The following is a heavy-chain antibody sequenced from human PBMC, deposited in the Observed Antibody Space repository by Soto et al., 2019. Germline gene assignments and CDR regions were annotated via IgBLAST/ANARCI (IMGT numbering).Heavy chain of an antibody. J-gene: IGHJ3*02. CDR2: IYHIGST. D-gene: IGHD6-13*01. CDR1: GGSVSSTNW. CDR3: ARRYSSAFDI. Sequence: SETLSLTCAVSGGSVSSTNWWSWVRQSPGKGLEWIGDIYHIGSTNYNPSLRGRVTISVDTSKNQFSLKLSSVTAADTAVYYCARRYSSAFDIWGQGTMVT. V-gene: IGHV4-4*02.